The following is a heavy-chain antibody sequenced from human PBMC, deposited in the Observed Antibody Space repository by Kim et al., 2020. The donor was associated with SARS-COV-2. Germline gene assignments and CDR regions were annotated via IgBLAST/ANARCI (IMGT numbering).Heavy chain of an antibody. CDR2: INHSGST. V-gene: IGHV4-34*01. J-gene: IGHJ6*02. Sequence: SETLSLTCAVYGGSFSGYYWSWIRQPPGKGLEWIGEINHSGSTNYNPSLKSRVTISVDTSKNQFSLKLSSVTAADTAVYYCARVKMYSSSWYWGRRAKDYYYYGMDVWGQGTTVTVSS. CDR1: GGSFSGYY. CDR3: ARVKMYSSSWYWGRRAKDYYYYGMDV. D-gene: IGHD6-13*01.